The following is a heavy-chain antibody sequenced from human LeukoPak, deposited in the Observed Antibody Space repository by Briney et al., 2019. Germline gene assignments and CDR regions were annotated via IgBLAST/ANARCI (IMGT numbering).Heavy chain of an antibody. CDR3: ARDRDYDILTGYYRRYYFDY. V-gene: IGHV1-69*13. Sequence: ASVKVSCKASGGTFSSYAISWVRQAPGQGLEWMGGIIPIFGTANYAQKFQGRVTITADESTSTAYMELSSLRSEDTAVYYCARDRDYDILTGYYRRYYFDYWGQGTLVTVSS. J-gene: IGHJ4*02. CDR2: IIPIFGTA. CDR1: GGTFSSYA. D-gene: IGHD3-9*01.